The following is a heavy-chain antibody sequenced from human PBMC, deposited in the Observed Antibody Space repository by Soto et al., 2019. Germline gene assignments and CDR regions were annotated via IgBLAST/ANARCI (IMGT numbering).Heavy chain of an antibody. V-gene: IGHV3-30*03. J-gene: IGHJ1*01. Sequence: VGSLRLSCAASGFTFSSYGMHWVRQAPGKGLEWVAVISYDGSNKYYADSVKGRFTISRDNSKNTLYLQMNSLRPEDTTVYYCARDTGGTPHHSALGNCGQGTLVTVSS. CDR2: ISYDGSNK. CDR1: GFTFSSYG. D-gene: IGHD2-15*01. CDR3: ARDTGGTPHHSALGN.